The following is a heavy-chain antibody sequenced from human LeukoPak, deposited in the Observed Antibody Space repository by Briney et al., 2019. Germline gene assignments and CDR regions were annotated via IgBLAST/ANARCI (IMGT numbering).Heavy chain of an antibody. J-gene: IGHJ4*02. D-gene: IGHD2-2*01. CDR1: GGSFSGYY. CDR3: AIGDIVVVPAAISPLVF. CDR2: INHSGST. Sequence: PSETLSLTCAVYGGSFSGYYWSWIRQPPGKGLEWIGEINHSGSTNYNPSLKSRVTISVDPSKNQFSLKLSSVTAAGTAVYYCAIGDIVVVPAAISPLVFWGQGTLVTVSS. V-gene: IGHV4-34*01.